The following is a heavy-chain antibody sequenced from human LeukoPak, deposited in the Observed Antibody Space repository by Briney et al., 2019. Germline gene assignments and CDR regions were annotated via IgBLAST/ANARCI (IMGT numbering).Heavy chain of an antibody. Sequence: AGGSLRLSCAASGFTFSSYSMNWVRQAPGKGLEWVSSISSSSSYIYYADSVKGRFTISRDNAKNSLYLQMNSLRAEDTAVYYCARGSKEDDYVWGSYRSSSFSDYWGQGTLVTVSS. CDR1: GFTFSSYS. CDR2: ISSSSSYI. J-gene: IGHJ4*02. D-gene: IGHD3-16*02. CDR3: ARGSKEDDYVWGSYRSSSFSDY. V-gene: IGHV3-21*01.